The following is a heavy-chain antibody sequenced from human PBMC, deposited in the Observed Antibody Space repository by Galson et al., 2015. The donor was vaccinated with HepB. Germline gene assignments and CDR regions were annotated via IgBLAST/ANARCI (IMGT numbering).Heavy chain of an antibody. CDR2: ISYDGGTT. J-gene: IGHJ6*02. V-gene: IGHV3-30*14. Sequence: SLRLSCATSGISFDSYAMHWVRQAPGKGLEWMAVISYDGGTTFHADSVEGRFTISRDNSGKTLYLQMNSLRSDDTAIYYCAYGSGSYFLDNWGQGTTVIVSS. CDR3: AYGSGSYFLDN. D-gene: IGHD3-10*01. CDR1: GISFDSYA.